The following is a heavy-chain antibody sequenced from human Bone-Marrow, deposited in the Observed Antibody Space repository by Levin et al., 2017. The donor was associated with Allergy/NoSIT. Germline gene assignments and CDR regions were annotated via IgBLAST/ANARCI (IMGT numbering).Heavy chain of an antibody. J-gene: IGHJ4*02. D-gene: IGHD1-26*01. Sequence: GESLKISCAASGFTFSSYAMSWVRQAPGKGLEWVSAISGSGGSTYYADSVKGRFTISRDNSKNTLYLQMNSLRAEDTAVYYCAKEIVGALDYWGQGTLVTVSS. CDR1: GFTFSSYA. V-gene: IGHV3-23*01. CDR2: ISGSGGST. CDR3: AKEIVGALDY.